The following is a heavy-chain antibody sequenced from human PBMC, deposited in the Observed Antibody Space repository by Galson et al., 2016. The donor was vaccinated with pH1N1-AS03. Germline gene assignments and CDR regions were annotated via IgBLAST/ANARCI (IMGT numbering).Heavy chain of an antibody. CDR1: GGTFSGFF. Sequence: ETLSLTCDVLGGTFSGFFWNWVRQSSGKGLEWIGEVDHSGIITYNPSLRSRLNISLDTSSRQFSLKLTSVTAADTAVYVCARLLGKAFPRLGRNFGMDVWGQGTTVTVSS. CDR2: VDHSGII. D-gene: IGHD3-16*01. V-gene: IGHV4-34*01. CDR3: ARLLGKAFPRLGRNFGMDV. J-gene: IGHJ6*02.